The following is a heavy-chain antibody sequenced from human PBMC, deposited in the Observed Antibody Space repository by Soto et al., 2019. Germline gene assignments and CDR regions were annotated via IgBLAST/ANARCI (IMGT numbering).Heavy chain of an antibody. CDR2: ISAYNGNT. Sequence: ASVKVSCKASGYTFTSYGISRVRQAPGQGLEWMGWISAYNGNTNYAQKLQGRVTMTTDTSTSTAYMELRSLRSDDTAVYYCARGYCSSTSCQPLDYWGQGTLVTVSS. CDR1: GYTFTSYG. CDR3: ARGYCSSTSCQPLDY. V-gene: IGHV1-18*04. D-gene: IGHD2-2*01. J-gene: IGHJ4*02.